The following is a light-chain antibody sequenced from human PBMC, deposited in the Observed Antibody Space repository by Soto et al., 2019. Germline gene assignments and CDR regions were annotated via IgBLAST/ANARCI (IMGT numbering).Light chain of an antibody. V-gene: IGKV3-20*01. CDR3: QQSGSSPPT. Sequence: TVLTQSPGTLSLSPRQRAPLSYRASQSVSSSYLAWYQQKPGQAPRLHIYGASSRATGIPDRFSGSGSGTDFTLTISRLEPEDFAVYYCQQSGSSPPTFGQGTKVDIK. CDR2: GAS. CDR1: QSVSSSY. J-gene: IGKJ1*01.